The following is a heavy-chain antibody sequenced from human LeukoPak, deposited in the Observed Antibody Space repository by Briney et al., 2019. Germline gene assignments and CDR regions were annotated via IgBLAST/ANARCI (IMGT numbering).Heavy chain of an antibody. J-gene: IGHJ6*02. CDR3: ARGSVHYYGMDV. CDR2: IYYSGST. CDR1: GYSISSSNW. Sequence: NPSETRSLTCAVSGYSISSSNWWGWIRQPPGKGLEWIGYIYYSGSTYYNPSLKSRVTMSVDTSKNQFSLKLSSVTAVDTAVYYCARGSVHYYGMDVWGQGTTVTVSS. D-gene: IGHD3-10*01. V-gene: IGHV4-28*03.